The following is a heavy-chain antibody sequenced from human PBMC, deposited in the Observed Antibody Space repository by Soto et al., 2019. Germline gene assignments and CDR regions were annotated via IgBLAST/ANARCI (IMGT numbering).Heavy chain of an antibody. CDR3: AKDIARIVGATSYFDY. D-gene: IGHD1-26*01. J-gene: IGHJ4*02. CDR1: GFTFDDYT. Sequence: XGSLRLFCAASGFTFDDYTMHWVRQAPGKGLEWVSLISWDGGSTYYADPVKGRFTISRDNSKNSLYLQMNSLRTEDTALYYCAKDIARIVGATSYFDYWGQGTLVTVSS. V-gene: IGHV3-43*01. CDR2: ISWDGGST.